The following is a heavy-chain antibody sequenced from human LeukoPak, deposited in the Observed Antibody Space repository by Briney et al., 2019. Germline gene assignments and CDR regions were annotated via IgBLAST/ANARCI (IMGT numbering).Heavy chain of an antibody. Sequence: GGSPRLSCAASGFTFSSYWMSWVRQAPGKGLEWVSVIYSGGSTYYADSVKGRFTISRDNSKNTLYLQMNSLRAEDTAVYYCAREATGNFDYWGQGTLVTVSS. V-gene: IGHV3-53*01. CDR1: GFTFSSYW. J-gene: IGHJ4*02. CDR2: IYSGGST. CDR3: AREATGNFDY.